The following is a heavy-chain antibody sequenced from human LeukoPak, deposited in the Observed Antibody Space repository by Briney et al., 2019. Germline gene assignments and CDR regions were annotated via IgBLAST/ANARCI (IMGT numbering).Heavy chain of an antibody. CDR2: FDPEDGET. CDR3: ATALITMVRGVRRPGAFDI. V-gene: IGHV1-24*01. CDR1: GYTLTELS. Sequence: ASVKVSCKVSGYTLTELSMHWVRQAPGKGLEWMGGFDPEDGETIYAQKFQGRVTMTEDTSTDTAYMELSSLRSEDTAVYYCATALITMVRGVRRPGAFDIWGQGTMVTFSS. D-gene: IGHD3-10*01. J-gene: IGHJ3*02.